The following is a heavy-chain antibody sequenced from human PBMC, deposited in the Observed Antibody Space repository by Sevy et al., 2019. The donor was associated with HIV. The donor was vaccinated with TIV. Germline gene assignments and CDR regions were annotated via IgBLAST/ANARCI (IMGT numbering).Heavy chain of an antibody. Sequence: GGSLRLSCAASGFSFNLYAMTWVRQAPGKGLEWVSTISVSGGSTDYAASVKGQFTISRDNSKNTLYLQMNSLRAEDTAVYYCAKDHDNNWFDPWGQGTLVTVSS. CDR3: AKDHDNNWFDP. CDR1: GFSFNLYA. V-gene: IGHV3-23*01. CDR2: ISVSGGST. J-gene: IGHJ5*02. D-gene: IGHD3-9*01.